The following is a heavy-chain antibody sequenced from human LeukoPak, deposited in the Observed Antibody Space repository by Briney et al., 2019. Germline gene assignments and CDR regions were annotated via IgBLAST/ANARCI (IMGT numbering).Heavy chain of an antibody. V-gene: IGHV4-39*07. CDR3: ARGAYYDYVWGSYGWFDP. CDR1: GGSISSSIYY. D-gene: IGHD3-16*01. CDR2: IYYSGST. Sequence: SETLSLTCTVSGGSISSSIYYWGWIRQPPGKGLEWIGSIYYSGSTNYNPSLRSRVTISVDTSKNQFSLKLSSVTAADTAVYYCARGAYYDYVWGSYGWFDPWGQGTLVTVSS. J-gene: IGHJ5*02.